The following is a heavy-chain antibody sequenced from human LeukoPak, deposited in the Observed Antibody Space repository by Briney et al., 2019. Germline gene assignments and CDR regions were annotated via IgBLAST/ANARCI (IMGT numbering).Heavy chain of an antibody. CDR1: GGTFSSYA. V-gene: IGHV1-69*05. D-gene: IGHD6-13*01. Sequence: SVKVSCKASGGTFSSYAISWVRQAPGQGLEWMGGIIPIFGTANYAQKFQGRVTITTDESTSTAYMELSSLRSEDTAVYYCARDRSSSWSKAPYFDYWGQGTLVTVSS. J-gene: IGHJ4*02. CDR2: IIPIFGTA. CDR3: ARDRSSSWSKAPYFDY.